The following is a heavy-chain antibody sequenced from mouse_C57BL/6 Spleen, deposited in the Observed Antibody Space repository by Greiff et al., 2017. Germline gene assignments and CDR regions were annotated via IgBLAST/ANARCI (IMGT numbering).Heavy chain of an antibody. J-gene: IGHJ2*01. CDR1: GYTFTSYG. Sequence: QVQLQQSGAELARPGASVKLSCKASGYTFTSYGISWVKQRTGQGLEWIGEIYPRSGNTYYNEKFKGKATLTADKSSSTAYMELRSLTSEDSAVYFCARGGGSSYYFDYWGQGTTLTVSS. CDR2: IYPRSGNT. V-gene: IGHV1-81*01. CDR3: ARGGGSSYYFDY. D-gene: IGHD1-1*01.